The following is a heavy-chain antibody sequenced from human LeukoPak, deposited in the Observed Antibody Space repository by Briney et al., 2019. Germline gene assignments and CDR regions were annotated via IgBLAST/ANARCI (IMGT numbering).Heavy chain of an antibody. CDR3: ARQGYHYGMDV. CDR1: GYSFPNYW. CDR2: IYPGDSDT. Sequence: GESLKISCKGSGYSFPNYWIAWVHQMPGKGLEWMGIIYPGDSDTRYSPSFQGQVTFSADKSITTAYLQWSSLKASDTAMYYCARQGYHYGMDVWGQGTTVTVSS. V-gene: IGHV5-51*07. J-gene: IGHJ6*02.